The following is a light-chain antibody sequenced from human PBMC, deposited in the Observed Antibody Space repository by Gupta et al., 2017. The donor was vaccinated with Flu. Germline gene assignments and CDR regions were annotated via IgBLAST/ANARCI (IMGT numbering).Light chain of an antibody. CDR2: LGS. CDR1: QSLLHSNGYNY. CDR3: MQALQNPGPWT. J-gene: IGKJ1*01. V-gene: IGKV2-28*01. Sequence: DIVMTQSPLSLPVTPGEPASISCRSSQSLLHSNGYNYLDWYLQKPGQSPQLLIYLGSNRASGVTDRFSGSGAGTDFTLKISRGEAEDVGVYYCMQALQNPGPWTFGQGTKVEIK.